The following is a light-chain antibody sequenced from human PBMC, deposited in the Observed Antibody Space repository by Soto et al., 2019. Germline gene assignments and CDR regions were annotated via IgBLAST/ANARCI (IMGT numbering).Light chain of an antibody. CDR1: QSISNW. CDR3: QRYNSYSRT. CDR2: DAS. J-gene: IGKJ5*01. V-gene: IGKV1-5*01. Sequence: DIQLTQSTSALSASVGDRVSITYRASQSISNWLAWYQQKPGKVPKILIYDASSLESGVPSRFSGSGSGTEFTLTISGLQPDDFETYYCQRYNSYSRTFGQGTRLEIK.